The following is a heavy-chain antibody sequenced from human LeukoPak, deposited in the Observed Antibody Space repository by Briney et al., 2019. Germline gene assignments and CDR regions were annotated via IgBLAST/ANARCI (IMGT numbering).Heavy chain of an antibody. Sequence: GGSLRLSCAASGFTFSSYEMNWVRQAPGKGLEWVSYMSISGNSIYYADSVKGRFTISRDNAKNSLYLQLNSLRPEDTALYYCSTEPRSLLYWGHGTLVTVSS. J-gene: IGHJ4*01. CDR2: MSISGNSI. CDR3: STEPRSLLY. V-gene: IGHV3-48*03. CDR1: GFTFSSYE. D-gene: IGHD4-17*01.